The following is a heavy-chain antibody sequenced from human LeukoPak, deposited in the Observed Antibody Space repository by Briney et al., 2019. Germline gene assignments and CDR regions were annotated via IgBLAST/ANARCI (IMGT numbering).Heavy chain of an antibody. CDR1: GGSISSYY. V-gene: IGHV4-59*01. J-gene: IGHJ4*02. D-gene: IGHD3-22*01. CDR3: ARDRSSGYSPYFDY. CDR2: IYYSGST. Sequence: SETLSLTCTVSGGSISSYYWSWIRQPPGKELEWIGYIYYSGSTNYNPSLKSRVTISVDTSKNQFSLKLSSVTAADTAVYYCARDRSSGYSPYFDYWGQGTLVTVSS.